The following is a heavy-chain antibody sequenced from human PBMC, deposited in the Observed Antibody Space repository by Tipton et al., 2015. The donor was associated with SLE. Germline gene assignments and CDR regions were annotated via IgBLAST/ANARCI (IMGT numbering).Heavy chain of an antibody. Sequence: QLVQSGGGVVQPGRSLRLSCAASGFTFSSYAMHWVRQAPGKGLEWVAVISYDGSNKYYADSAKGRFTISRDNSKNTLYLQMNSLRAEDTAVYYCARPGGGFDYWGQGTLVTVSS. V-gene: IGHV3-30-3*01. CDR3: ARPGGGFDY. CDR2: ISYDGSNK. CDR1: GFTFSSYA. J-gene: IGHJ4*02. D-gene: IGHD3-10*01.